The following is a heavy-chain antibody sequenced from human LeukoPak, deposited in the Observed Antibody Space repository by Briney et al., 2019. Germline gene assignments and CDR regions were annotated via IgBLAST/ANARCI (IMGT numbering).Heavy chain of an antibody. D-gene: IGHD4-17*01. CDR2: ISSSSSYI. V-gene: IGHV3-21*01. J-gene: IGHJ4*02. Sequence: GRSLRLSCAVSGFTFKKYAIHWVRQAPGKGLEWVSSISSSSSYIYYADSVKGRFTISRDNAKNSPYLQMNSLRAEDTAVYYCARDQGDYVVDYWGQGTLVTVSS. CDR3: ARDQGDYVVDY. CDR1: GFTFKKYA.